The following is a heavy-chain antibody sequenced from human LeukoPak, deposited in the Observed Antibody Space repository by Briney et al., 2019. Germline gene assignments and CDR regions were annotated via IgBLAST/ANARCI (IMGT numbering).Heavy chain of an antibody. CDR2: IIPIFGTA. J-gene: IGHJ4*02. V-gene: IGHV1-69*13. CDR1: GGTFSSYA. Sequence: GASVKVSCKASGGTFSSYAISWVRQAPGQGLEWMGGIIPIFGTANYAQKLQGRVTITADESTSTAYMELSSLRSEDTAVYYCARVVGVSRYDFWSGYLYYFDYWGQGTLVTVSS. CDR3: ARVVGVSRYDFWSGYLYYFDY. D-gene: IGHD3-3*01.